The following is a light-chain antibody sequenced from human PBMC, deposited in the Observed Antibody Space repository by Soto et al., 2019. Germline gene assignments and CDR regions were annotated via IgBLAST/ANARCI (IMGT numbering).Light chain of an antibody. CDR1: QSFTTSQ. Sequence: EIVLTQSPGTLSLSPGERATLFCRASQSFTTSQLAWYQQRPGQAPRLLIFGASRRATGIPDRFSGSGCGTVFTLTSSRLEPEVSAVYYCQQYASSPRTFGQGTTVEIK. CDR3: QQYASSPRT. J-gene: IGKJ1*01. CDR2: GAS. V-gene: IGKV3-20*01.